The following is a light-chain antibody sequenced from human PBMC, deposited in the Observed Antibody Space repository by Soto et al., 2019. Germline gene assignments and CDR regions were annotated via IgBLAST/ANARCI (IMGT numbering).Light chain of an antibody. V-gene: IGKV3-15*01. CDR2: GAS. CDR1: QSVNSN. J-gene: IGKJ2*01. CDR3: QQYYNWPLEYT. Sequence: ETVMTQSPATLSVSPGERATLSCRASQSVNSNLAWYQQESGQPPRLLVFGASTRATGVPARFSGSGSGTEFTLTISSLQSEDFAVYWCQQYYNWPLEYTFGQGTKLEI.